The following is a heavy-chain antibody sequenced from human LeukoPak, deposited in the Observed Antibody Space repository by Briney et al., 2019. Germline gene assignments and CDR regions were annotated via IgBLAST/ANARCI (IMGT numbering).Heavy chain of an antibody. CDR1: GDSVSSNSVA. Sequence: SQTLSLTCDISGDSVSSNSVAWNWIRHSPSRGLEWLGRTYFQSKWYNNYAISVKSRITINPETSKNRLSLQLNSVTRDDTAVYYCARWSHSSHFFDYWGQGTLVTVSS. J-gene: IGHJ4*02. D-gene: IGHD6-13*01. CDR3: ARWSHSSHFFDY. V-gene: IGHV6-1*01. CDR2: TYFQSKWYN.